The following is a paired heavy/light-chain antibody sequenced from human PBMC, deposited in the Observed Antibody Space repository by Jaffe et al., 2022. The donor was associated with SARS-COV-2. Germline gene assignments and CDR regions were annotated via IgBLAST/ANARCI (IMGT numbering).Heavy chain of an antibody. Sequence: QLVESGGGLVQPGGSQTLSCAASGFTFSNSWLTWVRQAPGKRLEWVANINHDTTERNYLDSVKGRFTISRDNAKNSVYLQMNSLGAEDTAVYYCARGHYGMDVWGQGATVTVSS. J-gene: IGHJ6*02. CDR2: INHDTTER. CDR3: ARGHYGMDV. V-gene: IGHV3-7*03. CDR1: GFTFSNSW.
Light chain of an antibody. Sequence: DIVMTQSPDSLAVSLGERATINCKSSQNVFSSSTNNNHLAWYQQKPGQPPKLLFYWASTRQSGVPERFTGSGSGTDFTLTISTLQAEDVAVYYCQQYYATPRTFGQGTKVEIK. CDR1: QNVFSSSTNNNH. V-gene: IGKV4-1*01. CDR3: QQYYATPRT. CDR2: WAS. J-gene: IGKJ2*01.